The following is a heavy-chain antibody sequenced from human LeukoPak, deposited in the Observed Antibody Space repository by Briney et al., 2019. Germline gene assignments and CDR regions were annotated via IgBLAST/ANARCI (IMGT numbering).Heavy chain of an antibody. CDR2: IYTRANT. CDR3: VREVGDWFDP. V-gene: IGHV4-4*09. J-gene: IGHJ5*02. Sequence: PSETQSLTCTVSVDSININYWIWIRRPPGKGLEWIGYIYTRANTNYNPSLKSRVTISADTYKNQLSLKVSSVTAADTAVYYCVREVGDWFDPWGQGTLVTVSS. CDR1: VDSININY.